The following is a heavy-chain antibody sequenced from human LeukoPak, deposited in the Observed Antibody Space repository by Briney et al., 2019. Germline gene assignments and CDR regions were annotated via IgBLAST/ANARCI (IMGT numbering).Heavy chain of an antibody. CDR2: FDPEDGET. D-gene: IGHD2-2*01. Sequence: ASVKVSCKVSGYTLTELSMHWVRQAPGKGLEWMGGFDPEDGETIYAQKFQGRVTMTEDTSTDTAYMELSSLRSEDTAVYYCATSYAEGDYYYYYMDVWGKGTTVTVSS. J-gene: IGHJ6*03. V-gene: IGHV1-24*01. CDR1: GYTLTELS. CDR3: ATSYAEGDYYYYYMDV.